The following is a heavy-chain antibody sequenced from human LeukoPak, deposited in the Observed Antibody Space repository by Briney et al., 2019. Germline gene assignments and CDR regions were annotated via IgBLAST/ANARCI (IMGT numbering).Heavy chain of an antibody. Sequence: PGRSLRLSCAASGFTFSSYGMHWVRQAPGKGLEWVAVTSYDGSNKYYADSVKGRFTISGDNSKNTLYLQMNSLRAEDTAVYYCATVRRWLQLWDAFDIWGQGTMVTVSS. CDR2: TSYDGSNK. J-gene: IGHJ3*02. CDR1: GFTFSSYG. D-gene: IGHD5-24*01. V-gene: IGHV3-30*03. CDR3: ATVRRWLQLWDAFDI.